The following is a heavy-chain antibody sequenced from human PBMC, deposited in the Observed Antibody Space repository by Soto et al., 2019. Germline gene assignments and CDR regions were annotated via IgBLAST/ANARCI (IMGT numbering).Heavy chain of an antibody. CDR3: AREWGTEYQLLFDAFDI. Sequence: GGSLRLSCAASGFTFSSYWMSWVRQAPGKGLEWVANIKQDGSEKYYVDSVKGRFTISRDNAKNSLYLQMNSLRAEDTAVYYCAREWGTEYQLLFDAFDIWGQGTMVTVSS. CDR1: GFTFSSYW. CDR2: IKQDGSEK. V-gene: IGHV3-7*01. J-gene: IGHJ3*02. D-gene: IGHD2-2*01.